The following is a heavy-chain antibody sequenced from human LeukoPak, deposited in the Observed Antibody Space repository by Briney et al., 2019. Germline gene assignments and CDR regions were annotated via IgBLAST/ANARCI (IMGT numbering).Heavy chain of an antibody. D-gene: IGHD5-24*01. Sequence: SETLSLTCAVYGGSFSGYYWSWIRQPPGKGLEWIGYLHYSGSTNYNPSLKSRVTISVDTSKNQFSLKLSSVTAADTAVYYCARTTEGGYTYNYFYYYYMDVWGKGTTVTISS. CDR3: ARTTEGGYTYNYFYYYYMDV. J-gene: IGHJ6*03. CDR2: LHYSGST. V-gene: IGHV4-59*01. CDR1: GGSFSGYY.